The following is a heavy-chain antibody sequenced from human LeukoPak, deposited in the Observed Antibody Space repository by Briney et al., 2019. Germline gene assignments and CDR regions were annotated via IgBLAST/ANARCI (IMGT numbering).Heavy chain of an antibody. V-gene: IGHV3-15*01. Sequence: PGGSLRLACAVSGLTFRDAWMSWVRQAPGEGLEWVGRIKSLAAGGATDYAAPLKGRFTISRVDSKNTVTLQTSSLKTEDTAVYYCTHDASGYYSLHSWGQGTLVTVSS. D-gene: IGHD3-22*01. CDR2: IKSLAAGGAT. CDR3: THDASGYYSLHS. CDR1: GLTFRDAW. J-gene: IGHJ4*02.